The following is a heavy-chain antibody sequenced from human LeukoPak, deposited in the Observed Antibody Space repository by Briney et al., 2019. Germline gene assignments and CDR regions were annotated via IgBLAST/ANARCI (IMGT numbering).Heavy chain of an antibody. CDR3: ARGRSCSTTTCYYFDD. D-gene: IGHD2-2*01. CDR2: MSPNSANT. CDR1: GYTFTSYD. V-gene: IGHV1-8*03. J-gene: IGHJ4*02. Sequence: ASVKVSCKTSGYTFTSYDINWVRQASGQGLEWMGWMSPNSANTGYAQKFQGRVTITRNTSISTAYMELSSLRSEDTAVYYCARGRSCSTTTCYYFDDWGQGTLVTVSS.